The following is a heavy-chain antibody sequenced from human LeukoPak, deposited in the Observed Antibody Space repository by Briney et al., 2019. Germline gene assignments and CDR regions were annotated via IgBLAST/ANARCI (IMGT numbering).Heavy chain of an antibody. V-gene: IGHV3-30*04. D-gene: IGHD4-17*01. J-gene: IGHJ3*02. CDR1: GFTLKIYP. CDR3: AREGVQTTVDAFDM. Sequence: GGSLRLSCAASGFTLKIYPMHWVRQAPGKGLEWLSVISHDGSDKNNADSVKGRFIISRDNSKNTLYLQLNSLRPEDTAMYCAREGVQTTVDAFDMWGLGTMLIVSS. CDR2: ISHDGSDK.